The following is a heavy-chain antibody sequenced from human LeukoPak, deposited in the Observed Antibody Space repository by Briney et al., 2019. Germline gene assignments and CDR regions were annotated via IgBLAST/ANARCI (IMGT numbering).Heavy chain of an antibody. V-gene: IGHV3-53*01. Sequence: GGSLRLSCAASGFTVSSNCMSWVRQAPGKGLEWVSVIYSGGSTYYADSVKGRFTISRDNAKNSLYLQMNSLRAEDTAVYYCAGGPGGRFGSGSSSDYWGQGTLVTVSS. CDR1: GFTVSSNC. CDR3: AGGPGGRFGSGSSSDY. J-gene: IGHJ4*02. D-gene: IGHD3-10*01. CDR2: IYSGGST.